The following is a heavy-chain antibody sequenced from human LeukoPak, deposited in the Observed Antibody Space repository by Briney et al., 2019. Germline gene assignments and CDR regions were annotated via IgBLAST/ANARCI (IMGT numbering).Heavy chain of an antibody. CDR3: ARDRYGISAAGYFDS. CDR1: GFTFSSYG. J-gene: IGHJ4*02. V-gene: IGHV3-33*01. CDR2: IWYDGSNK. D-gene: IGHD6-13*01. Sequence: GGSLRLSCAAPGFTFSSYGMHWVRQAPGKGLEWVAVIWYDGSNKYYADSVKGRFTVSRDNSKNTLYLQMNSLRAEDTAVYYCARDRYGISAAGYFDSWGQGNLVTVSS.